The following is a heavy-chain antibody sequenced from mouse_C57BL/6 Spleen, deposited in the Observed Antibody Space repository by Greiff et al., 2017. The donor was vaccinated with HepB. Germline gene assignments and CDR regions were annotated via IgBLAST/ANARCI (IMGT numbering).Heavy chain of an antibody. CDR2: ISDGGSYT. D-gene: IGHD2-3*01. Sequence: EVMLVESGGGLVKPGGSLKLSCAASGFTFSSYAMSWVRQTPEKRLEWVATISDGGSYTYYPDNVKGRFTISRDNAKNNLYLQMSHLKSEDTAMYYCARGGLLRGAWFAYWGQGTLVTVSA. CDR1: GFTFSSYA. V-gene: IGHV5-4*03. J-gene: IGHJ3*01. CDR3: ARGGLLRGAWFAY.